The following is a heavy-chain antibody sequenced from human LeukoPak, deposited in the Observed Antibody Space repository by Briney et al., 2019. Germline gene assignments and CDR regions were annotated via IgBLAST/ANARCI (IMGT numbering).Heavy chain of an antibody. Sequence: ASVKVSCKASGDTFTGYYMHWVRQAPGQGLEGMGWMNPNSGGTNYAQKFQGRVTMTRDTSISTAYMELSRLRSDDTAVYYCARDLVRSVVTANLLGYWGQGTLVTVSS. J-gene: IGHJ4*02. D-gene: IGHD2-21*02. V-gene: IGHV1-2*02. CDR3: ARDLVRSVVTANLLGY. CDR2: MNPNSGGT. CDR1: GDTFTGYY.